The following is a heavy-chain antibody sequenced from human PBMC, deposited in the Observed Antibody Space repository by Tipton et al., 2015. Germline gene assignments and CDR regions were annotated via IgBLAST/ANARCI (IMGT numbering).Heavy chain of an antibody. CDR3: ARGHKSYSSSDY. CDR2: ISPRGTT. CDR1: GGPFSGYN. D-gene: IGHD2-21*01. Sequence: TLSLTCAVYGGPFSGYNWIWIRQPPGKGLEWIGEISPRGTTTYNPSLKSRVTISADTSISTAYLQWSSLKASDTAMYYCARGHKSYSSSDYWGQGTQVTVSS. J-gene: IGHJ4*02. V-gene: IGHV4-34*10.